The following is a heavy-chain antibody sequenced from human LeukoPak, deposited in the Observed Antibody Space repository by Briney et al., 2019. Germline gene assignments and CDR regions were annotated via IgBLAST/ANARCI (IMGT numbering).Heavy chain of an antibody. D-gene: IGHD6-13*01. V-gene: IGHV6-1*01. CDR2: TYYRSKWYH. Sequence: SQTLSLTCAISGDSVSSNSAAWNWIRQSPSRGLEWLGRTYYRSKWYHDYAVSVKSRITINPDTSKNQFSLQLNSVTPEDTAVYYCARAGPRGWQQLVLSQEPTNWFDPWGQGTLVTVSS. CDR1: GDSVSSNSAA. J-gene: IGHJ5*02. CDR3: ARAGPRGWQQLVLSQEPTNWFDP.